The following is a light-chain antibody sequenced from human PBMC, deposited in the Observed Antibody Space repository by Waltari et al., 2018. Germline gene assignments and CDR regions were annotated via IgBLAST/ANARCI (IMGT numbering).Light chain of an antibody. CDR2: GVS. J-gene: IGLJ1*01. CDR3: CSYTSSNTYV. CDR1: SSDVGTYNF. V-gene: IGLV2-14*01. Sequence: QSALTQPASVSGSPGQSITISCTATSSDVGTYNFFSWYQHPPGKAPKPLISGVSNRPSGVSNRFSGSKSDNTASLTISGLQAEDEADYFCCSYTSSNTYVFGTGTRVTVL.